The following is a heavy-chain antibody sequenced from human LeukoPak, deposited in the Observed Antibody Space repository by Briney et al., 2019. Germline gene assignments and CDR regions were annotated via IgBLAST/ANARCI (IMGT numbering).Heavy chain of an antibody. CDR1: GGSLNTYY. CDR3: AKFDGYSYYGMDV. V-gene: IGHV4-59*01. Sequence: PSETLSLTCTVSGGSLNTYYWSWIRQPPGEGLQWIGYIYYDGSTNYNPSLESRVTISADTFKNQVSLKLSAVSAADSALYYCAKFDGYSYYGMDVWGQGTTVTVSS. J-gene: IGHJ6*02. D-gene: IGHD5-24*01. CDR2: IYYDGST.